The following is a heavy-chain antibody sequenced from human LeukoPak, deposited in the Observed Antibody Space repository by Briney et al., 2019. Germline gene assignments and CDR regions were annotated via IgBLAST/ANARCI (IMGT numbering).Heavy chain of an antibody. V-gene: IGHV1-18*01. D-gene: IGHD6-13*01. CDR2: ISAYNGNT. CDR3: ARDGGIAGPYGMDV. Sequence: ASVKVSCKASGYTFTSYGISWVRQAPGQGLEWVGWISAYNGNTNYAQKLQGRVTMTTDTSTSTAYMELRSLRSDDTAVYYCARDGGIAGPYGMDVWGQGTTVTVSS. J-gene: IGHJ6*02. CDR1: GYTFTSYG.